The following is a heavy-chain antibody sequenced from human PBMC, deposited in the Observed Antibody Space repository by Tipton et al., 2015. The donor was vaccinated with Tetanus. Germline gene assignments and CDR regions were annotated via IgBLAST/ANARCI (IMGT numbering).Heavy chain of an antibody. J-gene: IGHJ4*02. CDR2: ITWDGGST. Sequence: SLRLSCAASGFTFDDYTMHWVRQAPGKGLEWVSLITWDGGSTYYADSVKGRFTISRDNSKNSLYLQMNSLRTEDTALYYCATRLRAGADGSPLEYWGQGSLVTVSS. D-gene: IGHD5-12*01. CDR1: GFTFDDYT. V-gene: IGHV3-43*01. CDR3: ATRLRAGADGSPLEY.